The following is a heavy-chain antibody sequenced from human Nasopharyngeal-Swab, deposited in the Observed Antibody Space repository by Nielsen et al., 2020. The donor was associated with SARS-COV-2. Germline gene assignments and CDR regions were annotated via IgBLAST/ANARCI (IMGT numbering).Heavy chain of an antibody. CDR1: GFTFSTYW. Sequence: GESLKISCAASGFTFSTYWMRWVRQAPGKGLEWVANINQDGSEQYYVDSVKGRFTISRDNAKTSLYLQMNSLRADDTAVYYCARDLAGSDYWGQGTLVTVSS. CDR2: INQDGSEQ. V-gene: IGHV3-7*01. D-gene: IGHD6-13*01. CDR3: ARDLAGSDY. J-gene: IGHJ4*02.